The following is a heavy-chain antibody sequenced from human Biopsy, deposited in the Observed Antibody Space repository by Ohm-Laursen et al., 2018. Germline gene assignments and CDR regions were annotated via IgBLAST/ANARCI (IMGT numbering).Heavy chain of an antibody. D-gene: IGHD6-6*01. Sequence: ATVKISCKTSGYSFSTYDVNWVRQARGQGLEWMGWMIPSSGKTGYAQRFQGRVTLTMSTSISTAYMELSGLRSEDTAVYFCARGYSRRVSIFEASIYWFDTWGQGTLVTVSS. CDR1: GYSFSTYD. CDR2: MIPSSGKT. V-gene: IGHV1-8*01. CDR3: ARGYSRRVSIFEASIYWFDT. J-gene: IGHJ5*02.